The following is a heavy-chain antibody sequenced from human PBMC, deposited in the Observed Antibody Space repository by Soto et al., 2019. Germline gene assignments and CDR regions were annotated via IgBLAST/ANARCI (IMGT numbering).Heavy chain of an antibody. V-gene: IGHV4-31*03. CDR1: GGSISSGGYY. J-gene: IGHJ4*02. CDR3: ASGGYCSGGSCYSPFDY. CDR2: IYYSGST. Sequence: SETLSLTCTVSGGSISSGGYYWSWIRQHPGKGLEWIGYIYYSGSTYYNPSLKSRVTISVDTSKNQFSLKLSSVTAADTAVYYCASGGYCSGGSCYSPFDYWGQGTLVTVSS. D-gene: IGHD2-15*01.